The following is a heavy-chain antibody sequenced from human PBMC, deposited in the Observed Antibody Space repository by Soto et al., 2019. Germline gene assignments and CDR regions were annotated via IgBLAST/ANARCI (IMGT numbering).Heavy chain of an antibody. D-gene: IGHD2-15*01. CDR1: GYPFTSYG. CDR2: ISPYTGAT. CDR3: ARRCSGGTCHSAY. J-gene: IGHJ4*02. Sequence: QVQLVQSGTEVKKPGASVRVSCKASGYPFTSYGINWVRQAPGQGLEWMGWISPYTGATHYIQSLQGRVTMTTDTSTSTAYMELRSLRSADTGFYFCARRCSGGTCHSAYWGQGTLVTVSS. V-gene: IGHV1-18*01.